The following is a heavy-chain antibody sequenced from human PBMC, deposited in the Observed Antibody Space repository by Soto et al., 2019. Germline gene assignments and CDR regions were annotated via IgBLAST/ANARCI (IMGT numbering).Heavy chain of an antibody. CDR2: IYYSGST. CDR1: GGSISSGSYY. V-gene: IGHV4-31*03. Sequence: QVQLQESGPGLVKPSQTLSLTCTVSGGSISSGSYYWSWIRQHPGKGLESIGYIYYSGSTYYSPSLRSRLTISIDTSKNEFSLKLNSVTAADTAVYYCARGIAGSYPAFDYWGQGTLVTVSS. CDR3: ARGIAGSYPAFDY. D-gene: IGHD1-26*01. J-gene: IGHJ4*02.